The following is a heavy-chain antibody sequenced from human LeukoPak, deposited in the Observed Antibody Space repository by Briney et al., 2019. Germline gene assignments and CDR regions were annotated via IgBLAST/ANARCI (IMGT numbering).Heavy chain of an antibody. CDR3: ARGPLGQGQPFAY. J-gene: IGHJ4*02. V-gene: IGHV4-61*01. Sequence: SETLSLTCTVSGGFVSSGNYYWSWLRQPPGKGLEWIGYIYYSGSTNYNPSPKSPVTISQDTSKNQFSLELTSGTAADTAVYNCARGPLGQGQPFAYWGQGNLVTVSS. CDR1: GGFVSSGNYY. CDR2: IYYSGST.